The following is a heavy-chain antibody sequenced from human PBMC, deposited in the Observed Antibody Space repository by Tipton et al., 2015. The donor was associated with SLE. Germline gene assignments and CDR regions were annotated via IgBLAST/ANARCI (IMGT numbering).Heavy chain of an antibody. CDR3: ARDPGTGGNFDY. D-gene: IGHD1-14*01. CDR1: GVSITTYY. Sequence: LRLSCTVSGVSITTYYWSWIRQPPGKGLEWIGYMSYSGGTNYNSTLKSRVTISVDMSKNQFSLRLNSVTAADTAVYYCARDPGTGGNFDYWGQGTLITVSS. J-gene: IGHJ4*02. CDR2: MSYSGGT. V-gene: IGHV4-59*12.